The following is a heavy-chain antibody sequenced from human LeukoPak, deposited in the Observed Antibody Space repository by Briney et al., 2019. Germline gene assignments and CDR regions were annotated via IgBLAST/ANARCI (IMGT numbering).Heavy chain of an antibody. D-gene: IGHD5-12*01. J-gene: IGHJ3*02. CDR1: GFTFSSYA. CDR2: ISYDGSNK. Sequence: PGGSLRLSCAASGFTFSSYAMHWVRQAPGKGLEWVAVISYDGSNKYYADSVKGRFTISRDNSKNTLYLQMNSLRAEDTAVYYCARPVYSGSRSAFDIWGQGTMVTVSS. V-gene: IGHV3-30*04. CDR3: ARPVYSGSRSAFDI.